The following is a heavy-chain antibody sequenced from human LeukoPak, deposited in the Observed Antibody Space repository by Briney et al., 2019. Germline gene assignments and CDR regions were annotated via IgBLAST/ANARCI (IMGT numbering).Heavy chain of an antibody. CDR2: INPSGGST. D-gene: IGHD6-13*01. J-gene: IGHJ4*02. Sequence: ASVKVSCKASGYTFTSYYMHWVRQAPGQGLEWMGIINPSGGSTSYAQKFQGRVTMTRDTSTSTVYMELSSLRSEDTAVYYCARDVLISIAAAGNNFDYWGQGTLVTVSS. V-gene: IGHV1-46*01. CDR3: ARDVLISIAAAGNNFDY. CDR1: GYTFTSYY.